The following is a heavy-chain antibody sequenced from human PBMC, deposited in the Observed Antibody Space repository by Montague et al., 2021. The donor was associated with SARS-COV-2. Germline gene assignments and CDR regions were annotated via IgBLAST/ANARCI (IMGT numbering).Heavy chain of an antibody. D-gene: IGHD3-3*01. J-gene: IGHJ2*01. CDR1: GTSFSGYY. Sequence: SETLSLTCAVHGTSFSGYYWNWIRQPPGKGLEWIGEINHGGSTNYSPSLKSRLTISADTSKNQFSLKLSSVTAADTAVYYCARMNRDITIFSGVRWYFDLWGRGTLVTVSS. CDR3: ARMNRDITIFSGVRWYFDL. CDR2: INHGGST. V-gene: IGHV4-34*01.